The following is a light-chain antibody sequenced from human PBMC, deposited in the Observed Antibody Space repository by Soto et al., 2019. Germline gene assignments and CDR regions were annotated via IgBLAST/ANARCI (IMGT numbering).Light chain of an antibody. J-gene: IGKJ3*01. CDR2: GAS. V-gene: IGKV3-20*01. CDR1: QSVSGSS. Sequence: EIVLSKSPGTLSLYPGERATLSCRASQSVSGSSLAWYQQKPGQAPRLLIYGASTRATGIPARFSGSGSGTEFTLTISRLEPEDFAVYYCQQYGSSPLFTFGPGTKVDIK. CDR3: QQYGSSPLFT.